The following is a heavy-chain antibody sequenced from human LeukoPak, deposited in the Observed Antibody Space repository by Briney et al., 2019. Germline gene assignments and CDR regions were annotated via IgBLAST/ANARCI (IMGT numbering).Heavy chain of an antibody. V-gene: IGHV3-53*05. CDR1: GFTVSSNY. CDR3: AEALGTVVVPAATDY. Sequence: GGSLRLSCAASGFTVSSNYMSWVRQAPGKGLEWVSVIYSGGSTYYADSVKGRFTISRDNSKNTLYLQMNSLRAEDTAVYYCAEALGTVVVPAATDYWGQGTLVTVSS. D-gene: IGHD2-2*01. CDR2: IYSGGST. J-gene: IGHJ4*02.